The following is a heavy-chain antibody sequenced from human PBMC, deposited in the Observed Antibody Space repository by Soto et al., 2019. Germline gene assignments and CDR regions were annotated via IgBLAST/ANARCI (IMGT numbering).Heavy chain of an antibody. D-gene: IGHD6-6*01. V-gene: IGHV3-9*01. Sequence: EVQLVESGGGLVQPGRSLRLSCAASGFTFDDYAMHWVRQAPGKGLEWVSGISWNSGSIGYADSVKGRFTISRDNAKNSLYLQMNSLRAEDTALYYCAKDVARSEGDPYYFDYWGQGTLVTVSS. CDR1: GFTFDDYA. CDR3: AKDVARSEGDPYYFDY. J-gene: IGHJ4*02. CDR2: ISWNSGSI.